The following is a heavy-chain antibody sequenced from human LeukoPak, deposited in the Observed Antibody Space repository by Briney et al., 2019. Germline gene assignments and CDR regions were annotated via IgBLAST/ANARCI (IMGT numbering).Heavy chain of an antibody. CDR3: ARYSSGRYYFDY. CDR2: IYYSGST. D-gene: IGHD6-19*01. V-gene: IGHV4-39*01. CDR1: GGSVSSGGHY. Sequence: SETLSLTCIVSGGSVSSGGHYWGWIRQPPGKGLEWIGSIYYSGSTYYNPSLKSRVTISVDTSKNQFSLKLSSVTAADTAVYYCARYSSGRYYFDYWGQGTLVTVSS. J-gene: IGHJ4*02.